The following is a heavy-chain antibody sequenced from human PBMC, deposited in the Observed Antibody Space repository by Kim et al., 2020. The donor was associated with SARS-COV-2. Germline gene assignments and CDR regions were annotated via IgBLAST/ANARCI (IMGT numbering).Heavy chain of an antibody. V-gene: IGHV4-4*07. Sequence: NPSLGSRVTMSVEPSKTQFSLKLSSVTAADTAVYFCARENCGGDCYIFDYWGQGTLVTVSS. J-gene: IGHJ4*02. D-gene: IGHD2-21*02. CDR3: ARENCGGDCYIFDY.